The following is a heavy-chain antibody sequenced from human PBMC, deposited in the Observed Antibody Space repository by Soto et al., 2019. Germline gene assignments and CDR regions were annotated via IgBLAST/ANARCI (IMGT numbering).Heavy chain of an antibody. V-gene: IGHV1-46*03. D-gene: IGHD6-13*01. CDR1: GYTFTGYH. Sequence: ASVKVSCKASGYTFTGYHMHWVRQAPGQGLEWMGIINPSGGSTSYAQKFQGRVTMTRDTSTSTVYMELSSLRSEDTAVYYCARDLGQQLVRDPFDYWGQGTLVTVSS. CDR3: ARDLGQQLVRDPFDY. J-gene: IGHJ4*02. CDR2: INPSGGST.